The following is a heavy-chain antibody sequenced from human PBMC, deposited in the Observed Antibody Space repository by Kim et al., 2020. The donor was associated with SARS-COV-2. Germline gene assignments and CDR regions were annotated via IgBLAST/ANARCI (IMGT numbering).Heavy chain of an antibody. D-gene: IGHD3-22*01. V-gene: IGHV4-59*08. CDR3: AGAYYYDTRCFDS. J-gene: IGHJ4*02. CDR1: GVSISSYF. CDR2: IYFGRTS. Sequence: SETLSLTCTVSGVSISSYFWNWIRQPPGKGLALIGYIYFGRTSNYHPSLKNLVTISADISKNQFSLQLSSVTAADTAMYYCAGAYYYDTRCFDSCRQ.